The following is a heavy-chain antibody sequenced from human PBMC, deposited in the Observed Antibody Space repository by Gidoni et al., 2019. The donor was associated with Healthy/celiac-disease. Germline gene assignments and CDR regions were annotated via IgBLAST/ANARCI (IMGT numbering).Heavy chain of an antibody. V-gene: IGHV3-66*02. CDR3: ASATVDSVTTVTDDAFDI. D-gene: IGHD4-4*01. CDR1: GFTVSSNY. J-gene: IGHJ3*02. CDR2: IYSGGST. Sequence: EVQLVESGGGLVQPGGSLRLSCAASGFTVSSNYMSWVRQAPGKGLEWVSVIYSGGSTYYADSVKGRFTISRDNSKNTLYLQMNSLRAEDTAVYYCASATVDSVTTVTDDAFDIWGQGTMVTVSS.